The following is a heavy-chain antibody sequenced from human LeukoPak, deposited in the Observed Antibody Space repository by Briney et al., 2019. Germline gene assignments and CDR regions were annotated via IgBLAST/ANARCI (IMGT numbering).Heavy chain of an antibody. CDR1: GFTFRGFA. Sequence: GGSLRLSCAASGFTFRGFAMSWVRRTPGKGLEWVSGISGSGDNTLYADSVKGRFTISRDNSKNTLYLEMNSLRAEDTAIYYCAKMKGHPLPKYYMDVWGQGTTVTVSS. CDR3: AKMKGHPLPKYYMDV. CDR2: ISGSGDNT. D-gene: IGHD1-26*01. J-gene: IGHJ6*01. V-gene: IGHV3-23*01.